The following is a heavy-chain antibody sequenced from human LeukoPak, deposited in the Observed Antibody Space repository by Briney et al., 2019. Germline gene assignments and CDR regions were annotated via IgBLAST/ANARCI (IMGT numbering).Heavy chain of an antibody. CDR1: GGTFSSYS. Sequence: SVKVSCKAPGGTFSSYSITWVRQAPGPGLEWMGGVAPLLETTNYATKFRGRMTISADDTTSTPYREKASLRAADPAVFYCSRDRIVGALGSLDPWGQGTLVTVSS. J-gene: IGHJ5*02. CDR2: VAPLLETT. CDR3: SRDRIVGALGSLDP. D-gene: IGHD1-26*01. V-gene: IGHV1-69*13.